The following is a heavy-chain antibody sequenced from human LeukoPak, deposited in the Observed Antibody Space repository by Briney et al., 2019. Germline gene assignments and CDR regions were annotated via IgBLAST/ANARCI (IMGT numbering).Heavy chain of an antibody. D-gene: IGHD1-26*01. V-gene: IGHV4-39*07. J-gene: IGHJ4*02. CDR3: ARVGVGGSYRDY. CDR2: IYHSGST. CDR1: GGSISSSSYY. Sequence: PSETLSLTCTVSGGSISSSSYYWGWIRQPPGKGLEWIGSIYHSGSTYYNPSLKSRVTISVDTSKNQFSLKLSSVTAADTAVYYCARVGVGGSYRDYWGQGTLVTVSS.